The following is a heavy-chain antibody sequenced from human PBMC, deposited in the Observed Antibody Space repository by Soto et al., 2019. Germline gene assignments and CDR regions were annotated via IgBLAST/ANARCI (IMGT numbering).Heavy chain of an antibody. CDR1: GFIFSSCG. V-gene: IGHV3-30*18. J-gene: IGHJ4*02. Sequence: QVHLVESGGGVVQPGRSLRLSCAASGFIFSSCGMHWVRQAPGKGLEWVAVVSYDGINEYHYGDSVKGRFTISRDNSKNTVYLDMNSLRNEDTAVYYCAKESSSGWYRTVDDWGQGTLVTVSS. D-gene: IGHD6-19*01. CDR3: AKESSSGWYRTVDD. CDR2: VSYDGINE.